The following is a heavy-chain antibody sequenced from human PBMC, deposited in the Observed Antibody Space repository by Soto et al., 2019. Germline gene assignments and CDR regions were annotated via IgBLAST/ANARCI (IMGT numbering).Heavy chain of an antibody. J-gene: IGHJ6*02. CDR1: GFTFISYV. Sequence: GGSLRLSCEASGFTFISYVMHWVRQAPGKGLEWVAVISNDGSNKYYADSVKGRFTISRDNSMNTLSLQMNSLRAEDTAVYYCAKPPAPFWGGYDTLSGVWGQGTTVTVSS. CDR3: AKPPAPFWGGYDTLSGV. CDR2: ISNDGSNK. D-gene: IGHD3-3*01. V-gene: IGHV3-30*18.